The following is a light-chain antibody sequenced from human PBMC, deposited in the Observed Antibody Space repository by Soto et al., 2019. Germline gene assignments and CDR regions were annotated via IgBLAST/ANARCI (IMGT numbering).Light chain of an antibody. J-gene: IGKJ1*01. CDR2: GAS. CDR1: QSVSSSY. V-gene: IGKV3-20*01. Sequence: EIVLTQSPGTLSLSPGERATLSCRASQSVSSSYLAWYQQKPGQAPRPLIYGASSRAIGIPDRFSGSGSGTDFTLTICRLEHEDFAVYYCQQYGSSPWTFGQGTKVEIK. CDR3: QQYGSSPWT.